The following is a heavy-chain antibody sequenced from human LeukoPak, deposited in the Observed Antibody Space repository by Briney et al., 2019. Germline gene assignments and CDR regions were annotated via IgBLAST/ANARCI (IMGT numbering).Heavy chain of an antibody. D-gene: IGHD2-15*01. CDR3: ARPACSAGSCYGNFQH. Sequence: GGSLRLSCAASGFTFSSYAMSWVRQAPGKGLEWVSYISSSGTTIHYAASVKGRFTISRDNAKNSLYLQINSLRAEDTAVYYCARPACSAGSCYGNFQHWGQGTVVTVSS. CDR1: GFTFSSYA. CDR2: ISSSGTTI. V-gene: IGHV3-48*03. J-gene: IGHJ1*01.